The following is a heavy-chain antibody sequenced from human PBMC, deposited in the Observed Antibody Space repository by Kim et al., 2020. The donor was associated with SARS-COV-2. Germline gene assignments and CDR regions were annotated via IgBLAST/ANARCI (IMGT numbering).Heavy chain of an antibody. J-gene: IGHJ6*02. CDR3: ARGEGNYGMDV. CDR2: INHSGST. D-gene: IGHD6-13*01. V-gene: IGHV4-34*01. Sequence: SETLSLTCAVYGGSFSGYYWSWIRQPPGKGLEWIGEINHSGSTNYNPSLKSRVTISVDTSKNQFSLKLSSVTAADTAVYYCARGEGNYGMDVWGQGTTVT. CDR1: GGSFSGYY.